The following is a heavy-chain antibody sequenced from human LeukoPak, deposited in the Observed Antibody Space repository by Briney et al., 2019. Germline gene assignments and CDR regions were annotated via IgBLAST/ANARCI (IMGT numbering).Heavy chain of an antibody. CDR3: ARAPAVYDSSGYYPMGYFDY. D-gene: IGHD3-22*01. J-gene: IGHJ4*02. CDR1: GFTFSSYA. V-gene: IGHV3-30-3*01. Sequence: GGSLRLSCAASGFTFSSYAMHWVRQAPGKGLEWVAVISYDGSNKYYADSVKGRFTISRDNSKNTLYLQMNSLRAEDTAVYYCARAPAVYDSSGYYPMGYFDYWGQGTLVTVSS. CDR2: ISYDGSNK.